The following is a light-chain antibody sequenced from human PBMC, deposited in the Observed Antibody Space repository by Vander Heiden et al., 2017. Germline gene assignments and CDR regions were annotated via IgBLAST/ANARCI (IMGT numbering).Light chain of an antibody. CDR1: SSNSGINT. CDR2: GNN. CDR3: AAWDDSLDAFV. J-gene: IGLJ1*01. Sequence: QSVMTQPPSPYGTPGPWVNISCTGSSSNSGINTVNWFQQLPGTAPKLLIYGNNQRPSGVPDRMSGSKSGTSASLAISGLQSEDEAHYYCAAWDDSLDAFVFGAGTKVTVL. V-gene: IGLV1-44*01.